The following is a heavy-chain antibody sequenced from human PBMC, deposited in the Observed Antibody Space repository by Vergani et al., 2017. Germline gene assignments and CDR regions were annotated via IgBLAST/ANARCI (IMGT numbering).Heavy chain of an antibody. Sequence: QVQLVQSGAEVKKPGASVKVSCKASGYTFTSYGISWVRQAPGQGLEWMGWISAYNGNTNYAQKLQGRVTISVDTSKNQFSLKLSSVTAADTAVYYCARQGRYYYDSSGYYYYYYGMDVWGQGTTVTVSS. V-gene: IGHV1-18*01. J-gene: IGHJ6*02. CDR1: GYTFTSYG. CDR2: ISAYNGNT. CDR3: ARQGRYYYDSSGYYYYYYGMDV. D-gene: IGHD3-22*01.